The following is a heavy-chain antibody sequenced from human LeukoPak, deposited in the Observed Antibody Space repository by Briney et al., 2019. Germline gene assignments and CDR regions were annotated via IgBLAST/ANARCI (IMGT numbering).Heavy chain of an antibody. Sequence: GGSLRLSCATSGFTFSSHWMHWVRQAPGKGLVWVSRIKSDGSSTDYADSVKGRFTISRGNAKNTLFLQMNSLRAEDTAVYYCVRLYFDWGQGTLVTVSS. J-gene: IGHJ4*02. V-gene: IGHV3-74*01. CDR1: GFTFSSHW. CDR2: IKSDGSST. D-gene: IGHD3-9*01. CDR3: VRLYFD.